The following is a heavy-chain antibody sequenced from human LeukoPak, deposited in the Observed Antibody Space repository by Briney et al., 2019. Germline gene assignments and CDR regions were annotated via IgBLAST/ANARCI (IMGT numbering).Heavy chain of an antibody. D-gene: IGHD1-26*01. CDR1: GYTFTSCG. CDR2: ISAYNGNT. V-gene: IGHV1-18*01. CDR3: ARREWELLDNY. J-gene: IGHJ4*02. Sequence: GASVKVSCKASGYTFTSCGISWVRQAPGQGLEWMGWISAYNGNTNYAQKLQGRVTTTTDTSTSTAYMELRSLRSDDTAVYYCARREWELLDNYWGRGTLVTVSS.